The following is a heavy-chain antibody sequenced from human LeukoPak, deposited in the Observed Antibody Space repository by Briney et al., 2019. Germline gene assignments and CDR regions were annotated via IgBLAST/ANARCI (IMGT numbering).Heavy chain of an antibody. CDR3: ARGSARGGSYFRYGMDV. CDR2: INHSGST. Sequence: PSETLSLTCAVYGGSFSGYYWSWIRQPPGKGLEWIGEINHSGSTNYNPSLKSRVTISVDTSKNQFSLKLSSVTAADTAVYYCARGSARGGSYFRYGMDVWGQGTTVTVSS. J-gene: IGHJ6*02. V-gene: IGHV4-34*01. D-gene: IGHD1-26*01. CDR1: GGSFSGYY.